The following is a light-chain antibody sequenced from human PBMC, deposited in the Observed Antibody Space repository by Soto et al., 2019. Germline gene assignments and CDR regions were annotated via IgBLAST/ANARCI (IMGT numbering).Light chain of an antibody. CDR3: QQYHIWPPWT. CDR2: GAS. J-gene: IGKJ1*01. Sequence: EIVLTQSPGTLSLSPGERATLSCRASQSVGSSYLAWYQQKPGQAPRLLIYGASSRATGIPDRFSGSGSGTDFTLTISSLQSEDFAVYYCQQYHIWPPWTSGQGTKVDIK. CDR1: QSVGSSY. V-gene: IGKV3-20*01.